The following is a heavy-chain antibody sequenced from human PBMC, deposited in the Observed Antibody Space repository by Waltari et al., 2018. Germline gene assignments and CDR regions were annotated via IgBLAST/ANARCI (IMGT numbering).Heavy chain of an antibody. CDR2: INHSGST. J-gene: IGHJ4*02. CDR3: ARGRQSHTFDY. CDR1: GGSFSGYY. Sequence: QVQLQQWGAGLLKPSETLSLTCAVYGGSFSGYYWSWIRQPPGKGLEGIGEINHSGSTNYNPSLKSRVTRSVDTSKNQFSLKLSSVTAADTAVYYCARGRQSHTFDYWGQGTLVTVSA. V-gene: IGHV4-34*01.